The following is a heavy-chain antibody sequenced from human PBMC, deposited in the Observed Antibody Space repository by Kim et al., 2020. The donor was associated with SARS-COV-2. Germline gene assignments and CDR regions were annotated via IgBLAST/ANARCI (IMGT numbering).Heavy chain of an antibody. CDR3: ARKATGPFDY. CDR2: NK. J-gene: IGHJ4*02. D-gene: IGHD3-10*01. V-gene: IGHV3-30*01. Sequence: NKSAADSVKGRFTISRDNSKNTLYLQMNSLRAEDTAVYYCARKATGPFDYWGQGTLVTVSS.